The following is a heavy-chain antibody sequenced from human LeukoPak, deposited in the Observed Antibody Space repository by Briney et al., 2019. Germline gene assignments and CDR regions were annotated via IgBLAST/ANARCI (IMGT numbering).Heavy chain of an antibody. J-gene: IGHJ5*02. CDR2: IGRSSSVI. V-gene: IGHV3-48*01. CDR1: GFTFSDFS. CDR3: ARGGSGWLEEWFDP. Sequence: GGSLRLSCAASGFTFSDFSMNWVRQAPGKGLEWISYIGRSSSVIYYADSVKGRFTFSRDNAKNSLYLQMNSLRAEDTAVYYCARGGSGWLEEWFDPWGQGTLVTVSS. D-gene: IGHD6-19*01.